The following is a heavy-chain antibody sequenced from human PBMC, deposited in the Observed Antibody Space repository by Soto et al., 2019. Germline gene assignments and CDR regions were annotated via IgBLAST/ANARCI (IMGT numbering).Heavy chain of an antibody. CDR1: GGSISSYY. D-gene: IGHD5-12*01. V-gene: IGHV4-59*08. CDR2: IYYSGST. Sequence: SETLSLTCTVSGGSISSYYWSWIRQPPGKGLEWIGYIYYSGSTNYNPSLKSRVTISVDTSKNQFSLKLSSVTAADTAVYYCARGDRSGLHFDYWGQGTLVTVSS. CDR3: ARGDRSGLHFDY. J-gene: IGHJ4*02.